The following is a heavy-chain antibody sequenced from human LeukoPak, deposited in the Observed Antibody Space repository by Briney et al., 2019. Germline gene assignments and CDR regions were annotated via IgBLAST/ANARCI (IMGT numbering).Heavy chain of an antibody. CDR3: ARVEYYYDSSGPHFDY. CDR1: GGSISSSSYY. Sequence: SETLSLTCTVSGGSISSSSYYWGWIRQPPGKGLEWIGSIYYSGSTYYNPSLKSRVTISVDTSKNQFSLKLSSVTAADTAVYYCARVEYYYDSSGPHFDYWGQGTLVTVSS. J-gene: IGHJ4*02. V-gene: IGHV4-39*07. D-gene: IGHD3-22*01. CDR2: IYYSGST.